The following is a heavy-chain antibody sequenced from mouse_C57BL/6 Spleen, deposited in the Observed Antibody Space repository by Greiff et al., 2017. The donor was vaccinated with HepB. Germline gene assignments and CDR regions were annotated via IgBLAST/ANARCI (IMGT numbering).Heavy chain of an antibody. V-gene: IGHV5-17*01. CDR2: ISSGSSTI. Sequence: EVHLVESGGGLVKPGGSLKLSCAASGFTFSDYGMHWVRQAPEKGLEWVAYISSGSSTIYYADTVKGRFTISRDNAKNTLFLQMTSLRSEDTAMYYCATKGLLRGYYYAMDYWGQGTSVTVSS. D-gene: IGHD1-1*01. J-gene: IGHJ4*01. CDR3: ATKGLLRGYYYAMDY. CDR1: GFTFSDYG.